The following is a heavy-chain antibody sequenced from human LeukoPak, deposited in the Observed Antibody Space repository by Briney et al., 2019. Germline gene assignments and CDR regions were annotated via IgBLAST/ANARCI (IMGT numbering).Heavy chain of an antibody. D-gene: IGHD6-19*01. Sequence: GGSLRLSCAASGVTFINALMTWVRQAPGKGLEYVGRIESKTESGTTDYAAPVKGRFTISREDSKHMLYLQMNSLKTEDTAVYYCTTRIAVAGLYYFDYWGQGTLVTVSS. V-gene: IGHV3-15*04. CDR3: TTRIAVAGLYYFDY. CDR1: GVTFINAL. CDR2: IESKTESGTT. J-gene: IGHJ4*02.